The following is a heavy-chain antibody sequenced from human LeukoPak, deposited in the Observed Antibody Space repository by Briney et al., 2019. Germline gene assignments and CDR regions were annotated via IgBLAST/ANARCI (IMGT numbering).Heavy chain of an antibody. Sequence: GASVKVSCKVSGYTLTELSMHWVRQAPGQGLEWMGRIIPIFGTANYAQKFQGRVTITTDESTSTAYMELSSLRSEDTAVYYCARGGGYDDSSGYYSSHFDYWGQGTLVTVSS. CDR1: GYTLTELS. V-gene: IGHV1-69*05. J-gene: IGHJ4*02. CDR2: IIPIFGTA. CDR3: ARGGGYDDSSGYYSSHFDY. D-gene: IGHD3-22*01.